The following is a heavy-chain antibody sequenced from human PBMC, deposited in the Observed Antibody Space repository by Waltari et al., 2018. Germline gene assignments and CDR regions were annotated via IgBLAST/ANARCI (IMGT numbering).Heavy chain of an antibody. CDR2: INHSGST. Sequence: VQLQQWCAGLSKPSETLSLTCAVYGGSFSGYYWSWIRQPPGKGLEWIGEINHSGSTNYNPSLKSRVTISVDTSKNQFSLKLSSVTAADTAVYYCARTRYYDFWSGYYDAFDIWGQGTMVTVSS. CDR1: GGSFSGYY. CDR3: ARTRYYDFWSGYYDAFDI. D-gene: IGHD3-3*01. J-gene: IGHJ3*02. V-gene: IGHV4-34*01.